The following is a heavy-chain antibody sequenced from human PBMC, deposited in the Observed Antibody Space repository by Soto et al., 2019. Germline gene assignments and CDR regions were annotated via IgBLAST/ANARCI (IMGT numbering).Heavy chain of an antibody. Sequence: QVQLVQSGAEVKKPGASVKVSCKASGYTFTNSGFSWVRQAPGQGLEWVGWIRVNNGDTHYAQKLQGRVTMTTDTSTSKAFMELRSLRSDDTAVYYWARDLGYSDFGVHYWGQGTLITVSS. CDR1: GYTFTNSG. J-gene: IGHJ4*02. CDR2: IRVNNGDT. D-gene: IGHD4-17*01. V-gene: IGHV1-18*01. CDR3: ARDLGYSDFGVHY.